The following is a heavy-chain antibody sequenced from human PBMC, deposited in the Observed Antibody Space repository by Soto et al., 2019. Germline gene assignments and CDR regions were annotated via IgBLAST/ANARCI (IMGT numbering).Heavy chain of an antibody. D-gene: IGHD3-10*01. CDR3: ARFGSGSYYLLGAKEDYYYGMDV. J-gene: IGHJ6*02. CDR2: LIPIFGTA. Sequence: QVRLVQSGAEVKKPGSSVKVSCKASGGTFSSYAISWVRQAPGQGLEWMGGLIPIFGTANYAQKFQGRVTITADESTSTAYMELSSLRSEDTAVYYCARFGSGSYYLLGAKEDYYYGMDVWGQGTTVTVSS. V-gene: IGHV1-69*01. CDR1: GGTFSSYA.